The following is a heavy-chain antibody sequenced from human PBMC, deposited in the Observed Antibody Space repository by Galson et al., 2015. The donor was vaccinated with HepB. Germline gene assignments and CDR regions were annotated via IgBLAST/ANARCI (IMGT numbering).Heavy chain of an antibody. CDR1: GYTFTGYY. Sequence: SVKVSCKASGYTFTGYYMHWVRQAPRQGLEWMGIINPSGGSTSYAQKFQGRVTMTRDTSTSTVYMELSSLRSEDTAVYYCARGDRRYQLMWGNLDYWGQGTLVTVSS. J-gene: IGHJ4*02. V-gene: IGHV1-46*01. CDR2: INPSGGST. CDR3: ARGDRRYQLMWGNLDY. D-gene: IGHD2-2*01.